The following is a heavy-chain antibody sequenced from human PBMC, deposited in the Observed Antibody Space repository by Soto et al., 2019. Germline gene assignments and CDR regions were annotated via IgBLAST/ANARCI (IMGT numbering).Heavy chain of an antibody. D-gene: IGHD6-13*01. CDR3: ARGGSWSNFDY. V-gene: IGHV4-30-4*01. J-gene: IGHJ4*02. CDR1: GGSISSGDYY. CDR2: IYYSGST. Sequence: SETLSLTCTVSGGSISSGDYYWSWIRQPPGKGLEWIGYIYYSGSTYYNPSLKSRVTISVDTSKNQFSLKLSSVTAADTAVSYCARGGSWSNFDYWGQGTLVTVSS.